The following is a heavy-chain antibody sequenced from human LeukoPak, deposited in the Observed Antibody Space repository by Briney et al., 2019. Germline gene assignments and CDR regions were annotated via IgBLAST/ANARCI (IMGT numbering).Heavy chain of an antibody. D-gene: IGHD6-19*01. V-gene: IGHV1-18*01. Sequence: ASVKVSCKASGYTFTNYGISWVRQAPGQGLEWMGWISAYNGNTNYAQKFQGRITMTTDTSTSTAYMELSRLRSDDTAVYYCARVPAWGIAVAEWDYWGQGTLVTVSS. CDR3: ARVPAWGIAVAEWDY. J-gene: IGHJ4*02. CDR1: GYTFTNYG. CDR2: ISAYNGNT.